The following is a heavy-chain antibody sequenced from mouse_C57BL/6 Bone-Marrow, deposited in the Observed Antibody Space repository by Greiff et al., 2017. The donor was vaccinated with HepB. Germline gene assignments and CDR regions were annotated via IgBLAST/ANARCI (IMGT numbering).Heavy chain of an antibody. CDR3: ARDRITTVVFDY. D-gene: IGHD1-1*01. Sequence: EVKLMESGPGLVKPSQSLSLTCSVTGYSITSGYYWNWIRQFPGNKLEWMGYISYDGSNNYNPSLKNRISITRDTSKNQFFLKLNSVTTEDTATYYCARDRITTVVFDYWGQGTTLTVSS. J-gene: IGHJ2*01. CDR1: GYSITSGYY. V-gene: IGHV3-6*01. CDR2: ISYDGSN.